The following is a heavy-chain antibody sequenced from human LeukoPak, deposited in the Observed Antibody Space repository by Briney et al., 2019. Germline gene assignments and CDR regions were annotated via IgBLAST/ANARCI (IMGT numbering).Heavy chain of an antibody. D-gene: IGHD1-26*01. Sequence: PSETLSLTCTVSGGSISSYYWSWIRQPPGKGLEWIGRIYASGSTNYNPSLKGRVTISLDTSKNQFSLKLTSVTAADTAVYYCAGAPAGSLKWESSLDYWGQGTLVTVSS. CDR2: IYASGST. J-gene: IGHJ4*02. V-gene: IGHV4-4*08. CDR1: GGSISSYY. CDR3: AGAPAGSLKWESSLDY.